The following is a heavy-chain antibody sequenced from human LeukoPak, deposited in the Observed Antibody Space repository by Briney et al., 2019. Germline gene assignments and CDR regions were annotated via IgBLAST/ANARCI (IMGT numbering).Heavy chain of an antibody. CDR1: GFTVSSNS. CDR3: ARRAGAYSHPYDY. Sequence: GGSLRLSCTVSGFTVSSNSMSWVRQAPGKGLEWVSFIYSDNTHYSDSVNGRFTISRDNSKNTLYLQMNSLRAEDTAVYYCARRAGAYSHPYDYWGQGTLVTVSS. J-gene: IGHJ4*02. CDR2: IYSDNT. V-gene: IGHV3-53*01. D-gene: IGHD4/OR15-4a*01.